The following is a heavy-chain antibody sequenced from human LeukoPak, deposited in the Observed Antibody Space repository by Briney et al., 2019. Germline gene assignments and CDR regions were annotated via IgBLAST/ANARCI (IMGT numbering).Heavy chain of an antibody. Sequence: ASVKVSCKASGYTFTSYGISWVRQAPGQGLEWMGWISAYNGNTNYAQKLQGRVTMTTDTSTSTAYMELRSLRAEDTALYYCAKGEGSGIHYYSMDVWGHGTTVTVSS. CDR1: GYTFTSYG. CDR2: ISAYNGNT. V-gene: IGHV1-18*01. D-gene: IGHD3-10*01. J-gene: IGHJ6*02. CDR3: AKGEGSGIHYYSMDV.